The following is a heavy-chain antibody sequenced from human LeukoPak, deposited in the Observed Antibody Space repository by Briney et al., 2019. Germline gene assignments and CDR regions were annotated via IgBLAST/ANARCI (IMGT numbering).Heavy chain of an antibody. V-gene: IGHV1-46*01. CDR3: ARESETYYYDSTGYFGGMDV. Sequence: ASVKVSCKASGYTFTAYYMHWVRQAPGQGLEWMGIINPSGGDTRNAQKFQGRFTVTRDTSTSTVYMELSGLRSDDTAVYYCARESETYYYDSTGYFGGMDVWGQGTTVTVSS. D-gene: IGHD3-22*01. J-gene: IGHJ6*02. CDR2: INPSGGDT. CDR1: GYTFTAYY.